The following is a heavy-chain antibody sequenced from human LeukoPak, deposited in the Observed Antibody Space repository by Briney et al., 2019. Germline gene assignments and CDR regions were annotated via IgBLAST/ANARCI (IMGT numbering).Heavy chain of an antibody. D-gene: IGHD6-6*01. CDR2: IYYSGYT. Sequence: SETLSLTCTVSGGSISSYYWSWIRQPPGKGLEYIGYIYYSGYTNYNPSLKSRVTISVDTSKNQFSLKLSSVTAADTAVYYCARSARNFDYWGQGTLVTVSS. V-gene: IGHV4-59*01. CDR1: GGSISSYY. CDR3: ARSARNFDY. J-gene: IGHJ4*02.